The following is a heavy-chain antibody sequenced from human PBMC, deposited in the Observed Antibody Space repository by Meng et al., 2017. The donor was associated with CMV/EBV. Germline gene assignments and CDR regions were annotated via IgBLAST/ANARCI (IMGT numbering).Heavy chain of an antibody. CDR1: GFTVSSNY. V-gene: IGHV3-66*02. D-gene: IGHD4/OR15-4a*01. J-gene: IGHJ4*02. CDR2: IYSGGST. Sequence: GGSLRLSCAASGFTVSSNYMSWVRQAPGKGLEWVSVIYSGGSTYYADSVKGRFTISRDNSKNTLYLQMNSLRVEDTAVYYCARDDPLTGFDYWGQGTLVTVSS. CDR3: ARDDPLTGFDY.